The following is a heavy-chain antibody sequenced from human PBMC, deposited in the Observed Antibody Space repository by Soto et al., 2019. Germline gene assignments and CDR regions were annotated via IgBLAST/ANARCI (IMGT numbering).Heavy chain of an antibody. CDR1: GFTFTSSA. CDR2: IVVGSGNT. CDR3: AASIFYYGMDV. Sequence: ASVKVSCKASGFTFTSSAVQWVRQARGQRLEWIGWIVVGSGNTNYAQKFQERVTITRDMSTSTAYMELSSLKASDTAIYYCAASIFYYGMDVWGQGTTVTVSS. V-gene: IGHV1-58*01. J-gene: IGHJ6*02.